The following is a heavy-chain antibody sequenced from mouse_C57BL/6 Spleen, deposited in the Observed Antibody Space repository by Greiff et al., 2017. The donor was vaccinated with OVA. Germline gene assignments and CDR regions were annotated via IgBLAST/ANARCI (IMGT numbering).Heavy chain of an antibody. Sequence: EVMLVESGGDLVKPGGSLKLSCAASGFTFSSYGMSWVRQTPDKRLEWVATISSGGSYTYYPDSVKGRFTISRDNAKNTLYLQMSSLKSEDTAMYYFARRHDYAYAMDYWGQGTSVTVSS. CDR1: GFTFSSYG. CDR2: ISSGGSYT. V-gene: IGHV5-6*02. D-gene: IGHD2-4*01. CDR3: ARRHDYAYAMDY. J-gene: IGHJ4*01.